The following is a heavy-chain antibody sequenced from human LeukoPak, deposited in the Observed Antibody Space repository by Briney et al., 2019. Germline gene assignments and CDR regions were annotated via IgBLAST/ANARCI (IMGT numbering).Heavy chain of an antibody. J-gene: IGHJ3*02. Sequence: PSETLSLTCTVSGGSISGDHWNWIRQPPGKGLEWIGYIYYSGNTYYNPSLKSRVTISVDMSKNQFSLRLTSVTAADTAVYYCARKNDFDIWGQGTLVTVSS. CDR3: ARKNDFDI. CDR2: IYYSGNT. D-gene: IGHD2/OR15-2a*01. V-gene: IGHV4-59*01. CDR1: GGSISGDH.